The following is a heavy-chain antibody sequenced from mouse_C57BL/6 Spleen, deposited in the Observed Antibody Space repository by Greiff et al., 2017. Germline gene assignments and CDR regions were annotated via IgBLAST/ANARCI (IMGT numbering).Heavy chain of an antibody. J-gene: IGHJ3*01. D-gene: IGHD1-1*01. CDR3: ARGNYYGSSPFAY. CDR1: GYTFTSYW. Sequence: VQLQQPGTELVKPGASVKLSCKASGYTFTSYWMHWVKQRPGQGLEWIGNINPSNGGTNYNEKFKSKATLTVDKSSSPAFMQLSRLTSADSAVYYCARGNYYGSSPFAYWGQGTLVTVSA. V-gene: IGHV1-53*01. CDR2: INPSNGGT.